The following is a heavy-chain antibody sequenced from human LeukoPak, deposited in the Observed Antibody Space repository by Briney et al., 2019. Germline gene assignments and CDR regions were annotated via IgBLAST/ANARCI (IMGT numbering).Heavy chain of an antibody. CDR2: ISSSGSST. V-gene: IGHV3-23*01. CDR1: GFTFNNYA. Sequence: GGSLRLSCAASGFTFNNYAMSWVRQAPGKGLEWVSAISSSGSSTYYADSVRGRFTISRDNSKNTLYLQMNSLRAEDTAVYYCARGLSGDPYYFDYWGQGTLVTVSS. J-gene: IGHJ4*02. CDR3: ARGLSGDPYYFDY. D-gene: IGHD7-27*01.